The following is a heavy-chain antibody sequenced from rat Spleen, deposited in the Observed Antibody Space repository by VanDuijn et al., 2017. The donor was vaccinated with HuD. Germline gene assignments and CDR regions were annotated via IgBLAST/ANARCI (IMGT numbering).Heavy chain of an antibody. Sequence: EVQLVESGGGLVQPGGSLKLSCAASGFTFNSYWMTWIRQAPGKGLEWVATITHADDNTYYPDSVKGRFTISRDTAQNILYLQMNSLRSEDTATYYCAKDLDYGPDYWGQGVMVTVSS. CDR3: AKDLDYGPDY. D-gene: IGHD1-11*01. CDR2: ITHADDNT. V-gene: IGHV5-31*01. J-gene: IGHJ2*01. CDR1: GFTFNSYW.